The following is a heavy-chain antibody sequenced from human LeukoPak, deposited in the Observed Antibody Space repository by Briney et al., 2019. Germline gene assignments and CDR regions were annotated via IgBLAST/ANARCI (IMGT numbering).Heavy chain of an antibody. CDR1: GFTFSSYS. CDR2: ISSSSSYI. D-gene: IGHD2-8*01. CDR3: ARVMVCRHCFIDYMDV. V-gene: IGHV3-21*01. Sequence: GGSLRLSCAASGFTFSSYSMNWVRQAPGKGLEWVSSISSSSSYIYYADSVKGRFTISRDNAKNSLYLQMNSLRAEDTAVYYWARVMVCRHCFIDYMDVWGKGTTVTISS. J-gene: IGHJ6*03.